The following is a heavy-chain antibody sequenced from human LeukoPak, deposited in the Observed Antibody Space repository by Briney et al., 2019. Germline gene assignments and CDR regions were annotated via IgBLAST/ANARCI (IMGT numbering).Heavy chain of an antibody. D-gene: IGHD3-22*01. CDR1: GFTFSCYG. CDR2: IWYDGSNK. Sequence: GGSLRLSCAASGFTFSCYGMHWVRQAPGKGLEWVAVIWYDGSNKYYADSVKGRFTISRDNSKNTLYLQMNSLRAEDTAVYYCGRERVSGSFKWFGPWGQGTLVTVSS. CDR3: GRERVSGSFKWFGP. V-gene: IGHV3-33*08. J-gene: IGHJ5*02.